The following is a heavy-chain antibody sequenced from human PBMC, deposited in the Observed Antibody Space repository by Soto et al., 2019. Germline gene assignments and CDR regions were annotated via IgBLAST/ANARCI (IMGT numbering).Heavy chain of an antibody. Sequence: ASVKVSCKASGYTFTSYDINWVRQATGQGLEWMGWMNPNSGNTGYAQKFQGRVTMTRNTSMSTAYMELSSLRSEDTAVYYCARYGDYGDQFVRDYWGQGTLVTVSS. V-gene: IGHV1-8*01. CDR3: ARYGDYGDQFVRDY. D-gene: IGHD4-17*01. CDR2: MNPNSGNT. CDR1: GYTFTSYD. J-gene: IGHJ4*02.